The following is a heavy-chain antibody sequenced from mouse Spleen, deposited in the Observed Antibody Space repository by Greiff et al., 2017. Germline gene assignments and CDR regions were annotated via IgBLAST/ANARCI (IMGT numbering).Heavy chain of an antibody. CDR2: INRNGGSP. Sequence: EVNVVESGGGLVKPGGSLKLSCAASGFTFRSSAMSWVRQTPEKRLEWVAAINRNGGSPYSPDNVKDRFTISRDNAKNPLYLQMSSRGSEDTALYYCASLYYGDYFYAMDYWGQGTSVTGSS. CDR1: GFTFRSSA. V-gene: IGHV5-6-2*01. D-gene: IGHD2-13*01. J-gene: IGHJ4*01. CDR3: ASLYYGDYFYAMDY.